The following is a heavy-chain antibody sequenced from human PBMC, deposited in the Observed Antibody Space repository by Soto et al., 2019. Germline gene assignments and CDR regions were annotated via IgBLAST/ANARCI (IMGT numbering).Heavy chain of an antibody. J-gene: IGHJ5*02. D-gene: IGHD6-13*01. CDR3: ASLRSIAAANCSDP. V-gene: IGHV1-69*01. Sequence: QVQLVQSGAEVKKPGSSVKVSCKASGGTFSSYAISWVRQAPGQGLEWMGGIIPIFGTANYAQKFQGRVTITADESMSTAYMEMRSPRPDDTALDEGASLRSIAAANCSDPRGQGTLVTVSS. CDR1: GGTFSSYA. CDR2: IIPIFGTA.